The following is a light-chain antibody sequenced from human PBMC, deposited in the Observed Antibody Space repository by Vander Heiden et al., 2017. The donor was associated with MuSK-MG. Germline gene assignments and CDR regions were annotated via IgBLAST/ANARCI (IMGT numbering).Light chain of an antibody. J-gene: IGKJ1*01. Sequence: EIVMTQSPATLSVSPGERATLPCRASQSVSSNLAWYQQKPGQAPRLLIDGASTRATGIPARFSGSGSGTECTLTISSLQSEDFAVYYCQQYNNWPLWTFGQGTKVEIK. V-gene: IGKV3-15*01. CDR3: QQYNNWPLWT. CDR1: QSVSSN. CDR2: GAS.